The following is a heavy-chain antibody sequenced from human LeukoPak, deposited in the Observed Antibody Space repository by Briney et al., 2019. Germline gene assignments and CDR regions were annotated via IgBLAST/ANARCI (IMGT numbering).Heavy chain of an antibody. J-gene: IGHJ5*02. V-gene: IGHV4-59*08. CDR3: ARYISDFGTGWYGDL. CDR2: IYYSGST. CDR1: GGSISSYY. Sequence: ASETLSLSCTVSGGSISSYYWSWIRQPPGKGLEWIGYIYYSGSTNYNPSLKSRVTASVDTSKNQFSLRLSSVTAADTAVYYCARYISDFGTGWYGDLWGQGTLVTVSS. D-gene: IGHD6-19*01.